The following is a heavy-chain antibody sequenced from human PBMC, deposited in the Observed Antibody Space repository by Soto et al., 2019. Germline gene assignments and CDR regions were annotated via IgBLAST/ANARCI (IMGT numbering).Heavy chain of an antibody. V-gene: IGHV1-3*01. CDR1: GYTFTSYA. Sequence: ASVKVSCKASGYTFTSYAMHWVRQAPGQRLEWMGWINAGNGNTKYAQKFQGRVTITRDTSASTAYMELSSLRSEDTAVYSSARDEGPRSWSYNWFDPWGQGTLVPVSS. J-gene: IGHJ5*02. D-gene: IGHD6-13*01. CDR3: ARDEGPRSWSYNWFDP. CDR2: INAGNGNT.